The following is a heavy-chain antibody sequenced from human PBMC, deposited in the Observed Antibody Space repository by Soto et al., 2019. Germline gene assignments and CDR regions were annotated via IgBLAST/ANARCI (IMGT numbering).Heavy chain of an antibody. V-gene: IGHV4-31*03. CDR3: ASSYYDFWSGYPNPPGMDV. J-gene: IGHJ6*02. CDR2: IYYSGST. CDR1: GGSISSGGYY. D-gene: IGHD3-3*01. Sequence: SETLSLTCTVSGGSISSGGYYWSWIRQHPGKGLEWIGYIYYSGSTYYNPSLKSRVTISVDTSKNQFSLKLSSVTAADTAVYYCASSYYDFWSGYPNPPGMDVWGQGTTVTSP.